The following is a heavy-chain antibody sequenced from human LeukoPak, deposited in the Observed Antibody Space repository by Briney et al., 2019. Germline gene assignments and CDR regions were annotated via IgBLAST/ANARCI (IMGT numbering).Heavy chain of an antibody. CDR3: ARELRDAFDI. V-gene: IGHV3-21*04. J-gene: IGHJ3*02. CDR1: GFTFSSYW. Sequence: GGSLRLSCAASGFTFSSYWMSWVRQAPGKGLEWVSSISSSSTYIYYADSVKGRFTISRDNSWNTLYLQMNSLRVEDTAMYYCARELRDAFDIWGRGTRVTVSS. CDR2: ISSSSTYI.